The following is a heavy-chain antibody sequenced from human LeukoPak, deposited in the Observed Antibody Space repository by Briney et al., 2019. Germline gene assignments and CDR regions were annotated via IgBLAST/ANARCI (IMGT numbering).Heavy chain of an antibody. CDR3: ARGSENYLGGLDY. D-gene: IGHD3-10*01. CDR2: ISSSGSTI. J-gene: IGHJ4*02. Sequence: PGGSLRLSCAASGFTFSSYEMNWVRQAPGKGLEWVSYISSSGSTIYYADSVKGRFTISRDNAKNSLFLQMNSLRAEDTAVYYCARGSENYLGGLDYWGQGTLVTVSS. CDR1: GFTFSSYE. V-gene: IGHV3-48*03.